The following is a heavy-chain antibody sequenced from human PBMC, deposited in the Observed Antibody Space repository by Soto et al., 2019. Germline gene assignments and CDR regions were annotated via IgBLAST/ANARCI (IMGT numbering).Heavy chain of an antibody. Sequence: PGEPLKVSCKGSGYSITSYLIIWVSQMPGKGLEWMGIIYPGDSDTRYSPSFQGQVTISADKSISTAYLQWSSLKASDTAMYYCARRARTSEYFQYWGQGTLVTVSS. CDR1: GYSITSYL. V-gene: IGHV5-51*01. CDR2: IYPGDSDT. J-gene: IGHJ1*01. CDR3: ARRARTSEYFQY.